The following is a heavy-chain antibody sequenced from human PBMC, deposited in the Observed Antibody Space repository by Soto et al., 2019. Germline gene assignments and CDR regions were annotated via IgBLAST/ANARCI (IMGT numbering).Heavy chain of an antibody. V-gene: IGHV4-59*08. J-gene: IGHJ4*02. CDR3: ARTPLTVFDY. D-gene: IGHD2-8*02. CDR2: IYYSGST. Sequence: SETLSLTCTVSGGSITSYYWSWIRQPPGKGLEWIGYIYYSGSTNYNPSLKSRVTISVDTSKNQFSLKLSSVTAADTAVYYCARTPLTVFDYWGQGTLVTVSS. CDR1: GGSITSYY.